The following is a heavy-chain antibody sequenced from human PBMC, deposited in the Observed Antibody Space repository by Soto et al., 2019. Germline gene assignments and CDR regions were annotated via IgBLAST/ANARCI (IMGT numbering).Heavy chain of an antibody. Sequence: GASVKVACKASGGTFSSYAISWVRQAPGQGLEWMGGIIPIFGTANYAQKFQGRVTITADESTSTAYMELSSLRSEDTAVYYCARGNYDFWSGYYLVTPGPPYYYYHGMDVWGQGTTVTVSS. D-gene: IGHD3-3*01. CDR1: GGTFSSYA. V-gene: IGHV1-69*13. CDR3: ARGNYDFWSGYYLVTPGPPYYYYHGMDV. CDR2: IIPIFGTA. J-gene: IGHJ6*02.